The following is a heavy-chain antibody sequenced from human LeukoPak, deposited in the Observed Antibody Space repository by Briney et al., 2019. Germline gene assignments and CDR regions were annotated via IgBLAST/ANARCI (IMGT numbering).Heavy chain of an antibody. CDR1: GFTFSDYY. D-gene: IGHD6-19*01. Sequence: GGSLRLSCAASGFTFSDYYMSWIRQAPGKGLEWVSYISSSGSTIYYADSVKGRFTISRDNSKNTLYLQMNSLRAEDTAVYYCAKAQKRWLPPVGYWGQGTLVTVSS. J-gene: IGHJ4*02. CDR3: AKAQKRWLPPVGY. V-gene: IGHV3-11*01. CDR2: ISSSGSTI.